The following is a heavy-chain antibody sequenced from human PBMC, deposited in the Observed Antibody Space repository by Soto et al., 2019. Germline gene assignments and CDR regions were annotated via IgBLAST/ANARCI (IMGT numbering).Heavy chain of an antibody. CDR3: AHAYGGRSLY. CDR1: GFSLSTSRVG. J-gene: IGHJ4*02. D-gene: IGHD1-26*01. CDR2: IYWDDAK. Sequence: QITLKESGPTLVKPTQTLTLTCTFSGFSLSTSRVGVGWIRQPPGKALEWLAVIYWDDAKTYRPSLKSRLTINKDTSKNQVALTMTKMDPVDTATYYCAHAYGGRSLYWGQGTLVTVSS. V-gene: IGHV2-5*02.